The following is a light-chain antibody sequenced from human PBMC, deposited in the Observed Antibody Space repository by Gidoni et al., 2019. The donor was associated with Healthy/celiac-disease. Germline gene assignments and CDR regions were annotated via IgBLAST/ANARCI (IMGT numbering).Light chain of an antibody. CDR1: QSISSY. CDR2: AAS. Sequence: DIQMPQTPSSLSASVGDRVTITCRASQSISSYLNWYQQKPGNAPKLLIYAASSLQRRVPSRFSGSGSGTDFTLTISSLQPEDFATYYCQQCYSTPPITFGQGTRLEIK. V-gene: IGKV1-39*01. J-gene: IGKJ5*01. CDR3: QQCYSTPPIT.